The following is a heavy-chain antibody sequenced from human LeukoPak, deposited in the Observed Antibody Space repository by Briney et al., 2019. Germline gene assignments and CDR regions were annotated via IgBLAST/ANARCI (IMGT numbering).Heavy chain of an antibody. V-gene: IGHV3-48*03. CDR3: ARDDVLSLGISFDL. Sequence: GGSLRLSCAASGFTFSSYEMNWVRQAPGKGLEWVSYISSSGSSIYYADSVEGRFTISRDNAKNSLYLQMNSLRAGDTAVYHCARDDVLSLGISFDLWGRGTLVTVSS. D-gene: IGHD3-10*02. CDR2: ISSSGSSI. J-gene: IGHJ2*01. CDR1: GFTFSSYE.